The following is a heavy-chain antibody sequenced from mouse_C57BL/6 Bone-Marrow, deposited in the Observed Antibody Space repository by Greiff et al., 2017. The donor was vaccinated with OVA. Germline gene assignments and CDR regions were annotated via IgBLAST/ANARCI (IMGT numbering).Heavy chain of an antibody. J-gene: IGHJ1*03. CDR1: GYTFTSYW. V-gene: IGHV1-64*01. CDR3: ARSLLYYDYWYFDV. CDR2: IHPNSGST. D-gene: IGHD2-4*01. Sequence: QVQLKESGAELVKPGASVKLSCKASGYTFTSYWMHWVKQRPGQGLEWIGMIHPNSGSTNYNEKFKSKATLTVDKSSSTAYMQLSSLTSEDSAVYYCARSLLYYDYWYFDVWGTGTTVTVSS.